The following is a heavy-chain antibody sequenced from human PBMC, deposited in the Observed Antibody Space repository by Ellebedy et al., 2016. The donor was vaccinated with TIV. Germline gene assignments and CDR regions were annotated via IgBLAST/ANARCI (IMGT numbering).Heavy chain of an antibody. V-gene: IGHV4-34*01. Sequence: SETLSLTXTVSGGSISSYYWSWIRQPPGKGLEWIGEINHSGSTNYNPSLKSRVTISVDTSKNQFSLKLSSVTAADTAVYYCARDPIGGSGSCFDYWGQGTLVTVSS. CDR3: ARDPIGGSGSCFDY. J-gene: IGHJ4*02. CDR1: GGSISSYY. CDR2: INHSGST. D-gene: IGHD3-10*01.